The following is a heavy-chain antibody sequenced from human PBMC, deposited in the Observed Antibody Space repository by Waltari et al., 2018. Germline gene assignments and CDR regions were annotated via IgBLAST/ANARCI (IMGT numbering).Heavy chain of an antibody. D-gene: IGHD3-22*01. J-gene: IGHJ3*02. CDR1: GGSISSSSYY. CDR3: ARLMYYYDSSGYYGYAFDI. CDR2: IYYSGRT. V-gene: IGHV4-39*07. Sequence: QLQLQESGSGLVKPSETLSLTCTVSGGSISSSSYYWGWIRQPPGKGLEWIGSIYYSGRTHYYPSLRSRVTISVDTSKNQFSLKLSSVTAADTAVYYCARLMYYYDSSGYYGYAFDIWGQGTMVTVSS.